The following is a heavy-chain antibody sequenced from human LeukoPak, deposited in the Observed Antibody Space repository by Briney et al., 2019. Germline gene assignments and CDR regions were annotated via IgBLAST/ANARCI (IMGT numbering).Heavy chain of an antibody. D-gene: IGHD3-16*01. J-gene: IGHJ4*02. CDR1: GFTFSTYA. CDR3: AKFLDGAVDVGEWYFDY. V-gene: IGHV3-23*01. CDR2: ISGSGGST. Sequence: PGGSLRLSCAASGFTFSTYAMSWVRQAPGKGLEWVSGISGSGGSTYYADSVKGRFTISRDNSKNTLYLQMNSLRAEDTAVYYCAKFLDGAVDVGEWYFDYWGQGTLVTVSS.